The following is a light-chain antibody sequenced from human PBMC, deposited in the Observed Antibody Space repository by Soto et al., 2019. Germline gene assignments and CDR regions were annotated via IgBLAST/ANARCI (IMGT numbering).Light chain of an antibody. V-gene: IGKV3-15*01. Sequence: EIVLPPSPGTLSLSPVERVTLSCRASQSVGSNLAWYQQTPGLAPRVLISDASTRAPVIPARFSGSGSGTEFTLTISSLQSEDFAVYYCQQYDNWPLTFGGGTKVDI. CDR3: QQYDNWPLT. CDR2: DAS. CDR1: QSVGSN. J-gene: IGKJ4*01.